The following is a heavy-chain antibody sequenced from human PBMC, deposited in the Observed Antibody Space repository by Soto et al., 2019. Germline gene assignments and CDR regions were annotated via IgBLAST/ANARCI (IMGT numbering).Heavy chain of an antibody. J-gene: IGHJ6*02. CDR3: ARDLRTGTHQYYYYYGMDV. Sequence: QVQLVQSGAEVKKPGASVKVSCKASGYTFTGYYMHWVRQAPGQGLEWMGWINPNSGGTNYAQKFQGWVTMTRDTSVSTAYMELSRLRSDDTAVYYCARDLRTGTHQYYYYYGMDVWGQGTTVTVSS. V-gene: IGHV1-2*04. CDR2: INPNSGGT. D-gene: IGHD1-1*01. CDR1: GYTFTGYY.